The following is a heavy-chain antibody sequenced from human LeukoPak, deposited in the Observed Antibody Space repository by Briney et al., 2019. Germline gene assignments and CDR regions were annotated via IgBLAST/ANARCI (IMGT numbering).Heavy chain of an antibody. J-gene: IGHJ4*02. D-gene: IGHD6-13*01. CDR3: ARGQEVPHYIAAAGGPRPNSGLDY. CDR1: GYTFTSYY. CDR2: INPSGGST. Sequence: ASVKVSCKASGYTFTSYYMHWVRQAPGQGLEWMGIINPSGGSTSYAQKFQGRVTMTRDTSTSTVYMELSSLRSEDTAVYYCARGQEVPHYIAAAGGPRPNSGLDYWGQGTPVTVSS. V-gene: IGHV1-46*01.